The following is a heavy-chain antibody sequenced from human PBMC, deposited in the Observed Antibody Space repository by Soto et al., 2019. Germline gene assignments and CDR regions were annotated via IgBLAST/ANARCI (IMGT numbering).Heavy chain of an antibody. CDR3: ARVRYYGSGSYLNFDY. J-gene: IGHJ4*02. CDR1: GGSFSGYY. V-gene: IGHV4-34*01. D-gene: IGHD3-10*01. CDR2: INHSGST. Sequence: TSETLSLTCAVYGGSFSGYYWSWIRQPPGKGLEWIGEINHSGSTNYNPSLKSRVTISVDTSKNQFSLKLSSVTAADTAEYYCARVRYYGSGSYLNFDYWGQGPRSPS.